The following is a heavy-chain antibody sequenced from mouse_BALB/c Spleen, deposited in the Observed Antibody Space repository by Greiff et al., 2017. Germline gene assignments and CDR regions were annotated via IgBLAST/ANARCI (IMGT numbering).Heavy chain of an antibody. J-gene: IGHJ4*01. D-gene: IGHD2-1*01. CDR1: GFTFSDYY. CDR3: ARGNLYAMDY. CDR2: ISDGGSYT. Sequence: EVQLVESGGGLVKPGGSLKLSCAASGFTFSDYYMYWVRQTPEKRLEWVATISDGGSYTYYPDSVKGRFTISRDNAKNNLYLQMSSLKSEDTAMYYCARGNLYAMDYWGQGTSVTVSS. V-gene: IGHV5-4*02.